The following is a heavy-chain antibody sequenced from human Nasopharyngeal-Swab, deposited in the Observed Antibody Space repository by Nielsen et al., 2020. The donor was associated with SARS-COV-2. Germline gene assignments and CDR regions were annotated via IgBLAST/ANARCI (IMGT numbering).Heavy chain of an antibody. D-gene: IGHD6-19*01. V-gene: IGHV2-5*02. CDR2: IYWDDDK. Sequence: WIRRPPGKALECLALIYWDDDKRYNPSLKTRLTITKDTSKNEVVLTMTNTDPVDTATYFRAHRQVGSGGWDVGVFDYWGLGTLVTVSS. CDR3: AHRQVGSGGWDVGVFDY. J-gene: IGHJ4*02.